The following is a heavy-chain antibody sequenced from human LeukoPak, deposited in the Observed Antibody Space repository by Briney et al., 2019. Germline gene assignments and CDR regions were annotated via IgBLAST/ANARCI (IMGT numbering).Heavy chain of an antibody. CDR2: IYDRGNT. D-gene: IGHD6-13*01. CDR3: ARAGKGAAGLDY. Sequence: EXLSLTCTXXXXXXGXXFWXXXRXPPXXXVEWIGYIYDRGNTNYNPSLRGRVTISVDTSKNQYSLTLASVTAADTAMYYCARAGKGAAGLDYWGRGTLVTVSS. V-gene: IGHV4-59*01. CDR1: XXXXGXXF. J-gene: IGHJ4*02.